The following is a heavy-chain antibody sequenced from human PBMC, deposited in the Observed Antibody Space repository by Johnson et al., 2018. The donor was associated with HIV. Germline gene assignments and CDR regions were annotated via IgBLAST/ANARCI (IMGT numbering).Heavy chain of an antibody. CDR2: IKREADGGTR. CDR3: TRGVSSEGGSV. J-gene: IGHJ3*01. Sequence: EVQLVESGGAFVKPGGSLRLSCVASGFTFSHAWMSWVRQAPGKGLEWVGRIKREADGGTRDYAAPVKGRFTISSDDSKNTLFLQMNSLKTDDTAIYYCTRGVSSEGGSVWGHGTMVTVSS. CDR1: GFTFSHAW. D-gene: IGHD3-16*01. V-gene: IGHV3-15*02.